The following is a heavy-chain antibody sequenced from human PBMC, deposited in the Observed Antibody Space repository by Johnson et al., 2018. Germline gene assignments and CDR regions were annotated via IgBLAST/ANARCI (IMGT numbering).Heavy chain of an antibody. V-gene: IGHV3-30*18. CDR2: ISYDGSNK. CDR1: GFTFSSYG. D-gene: IGHD3-10*01. Sequence: VQLVETGGGVVQPGRSLRLSCAASGFTFSSYGMHWVRQAPGQGLEWVAVISYDGSNKYYADSVKGRFTISRDNSKNTLYLQMNSLRAEDTAVYYCAKDPASDSSGSGSWLDYWGQGTLVTVSS. J-gene: IGHJ4*02. CDR3: AKDPASDSSGSGSWLDY.